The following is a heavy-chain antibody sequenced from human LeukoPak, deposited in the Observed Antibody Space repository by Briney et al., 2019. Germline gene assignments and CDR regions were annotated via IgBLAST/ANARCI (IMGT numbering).Heavy chain of an antibody. Sequence: QPGGSLRLSCSASGFTFSSYAMHWVRQAPGKGLEYVSAISSNGGSTYYADSVKGRFTISRDNSKNTLYLQMSSLRAEDTAVYYCVKGDYDILTGYYGFDYWGQGTLVTVSS. J-gene: IGHJ4*02. CDR3: VKGDYDILTGYYGFDY. CDR2: ISSNGGST. CDR1: GFTFSSYA. D-gene: IGHD3-9*01. V-gene: IGHV3-64D*06.